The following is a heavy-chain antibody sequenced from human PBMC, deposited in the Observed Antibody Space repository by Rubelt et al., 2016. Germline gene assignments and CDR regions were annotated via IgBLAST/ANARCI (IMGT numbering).Heavy chain of an antibody. Sequence: DVQLVESGGGLVKPGGSLRLSCAASGFTFSSNYMSWVRQAPGKGLEWVSVIYSGGSTYYADSVKGRFTISRHKSKNTRYLQMNSLRAEDTAVYYCAREEMATITKWGQGTLVTVSS. CDR2: IYSGGST. J-gene: IGHJ4*02. CDR1: GFTFSSNY. V-gene: IGHV3-53*04. D-gene: IGHD5-24*01. CDR3: AREEMATITK.